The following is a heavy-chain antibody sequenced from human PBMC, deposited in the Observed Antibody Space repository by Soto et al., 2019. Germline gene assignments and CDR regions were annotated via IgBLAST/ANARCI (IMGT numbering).Heavy chain of an antibody. V-gene: IGHV3-48*02. J-gene: IGHJ4*02. Sequence: LVESGGDLVYPGGSLRLSCVASGFRFSDHSMNCVRQAQGKGLQWISYISSNSDTTYYADSVKGLFTVSRANAKNALFLQMNSLRDDDTATYYCARLPKGSLVTAWGQGARVTVSS. D-gene: IGHD2-21*02. CDR1: GFRFSDHS. CDR3: ARLPKGSLVTA. CDR2: ISSNSDTT.